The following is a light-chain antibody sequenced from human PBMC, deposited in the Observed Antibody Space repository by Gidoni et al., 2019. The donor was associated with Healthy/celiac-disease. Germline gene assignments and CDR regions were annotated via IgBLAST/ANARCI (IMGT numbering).Light chain of an antibody. Sequence: QSALTQPASVSGSPGQSITLSCTVTSSDVGGYNYVSWYQQHPGKAPKLMIYDVSNRPSGVSNRFSGSKSGNTASLTISGLQAEDEADYYCSSYTSSSTRFGTGTKVTVL. J-gene: IGLJ1*01. CDR3: SSYTSSSTR. V-gene: IGLV2-14*03. CDR1: SSDVGGYNY. CDR2: DVS.